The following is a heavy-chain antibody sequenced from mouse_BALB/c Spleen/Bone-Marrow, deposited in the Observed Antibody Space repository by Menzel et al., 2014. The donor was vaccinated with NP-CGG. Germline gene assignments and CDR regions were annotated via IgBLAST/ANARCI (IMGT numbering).Heavy chain of an antibody. Sequence: VQLQQSGAELMKPGASVRISCKATGYTFSSYWIEWVKQRPVHGLEWIGEILPGSDSTNYNESFKGKAAFTADTSSNTAYMQLNSLTSEDSAVYFCARDSSDYLAWFAYWGQGTLVTVSA. V-gene: IGHV1-9*01. D-gene: IGHD3-2*01. CDR3: ARDSSDYLAWFAY. CDR1: GYTFSSYW. J-gene: IGHJ3*01. CDR2: ILPGSDST.